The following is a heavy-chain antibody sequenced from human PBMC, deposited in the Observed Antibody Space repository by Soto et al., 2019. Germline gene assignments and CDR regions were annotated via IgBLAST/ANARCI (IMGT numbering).Heavy chain of an antibody. CDR3: AYSAGYSSGWFPAD. V-gene: IGHV2-5*01. CDR2: IYWNDDK. CDR1: GFSVRTSGVA. Sequence: SCPTLVNPTQTLTLTCTCSGFSVRTSGVAXGWIRQPPGEALEWLALIYWNDDKRYSPSLRSRLTITKDNSQNQVVLTMTQMDPEDTATYYCAYSAGYSSGWFPADWGQGSLVTVSS. D-gene: IGHD2-15*01. J-gene: IGHJ4*02.